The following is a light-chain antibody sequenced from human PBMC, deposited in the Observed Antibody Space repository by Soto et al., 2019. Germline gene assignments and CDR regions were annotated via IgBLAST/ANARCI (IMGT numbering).Light chain of an antibody. CDR2: TAS. Sequence: DIQLTQSPSFLSASVGDRVTITCRASQDITSYLAWYQQKPGKAPKLLIHTASTLQTGVPSRFSGSGSGTEFTLTISSLQPEDFATYYGQQRKNYPITCGQGTRLEIK. CDR1: QDITSY. V-gene: IGKV1-9*01. J-gene: IGKJ5*01. CDR3: QQRKNYPIT.